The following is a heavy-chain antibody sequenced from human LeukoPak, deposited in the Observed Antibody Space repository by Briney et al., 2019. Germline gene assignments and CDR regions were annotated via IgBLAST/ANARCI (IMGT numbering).Heavy chain of an antibody. J-gene: IGHJ3*02. CDR3: ARSGAGGAFDM. V-gene: IGHV3-20*04. CDR1: GFIFDDYG. D-gene: IGHD3-10*01. CDR2: INWNGGST. Sequence: GGSLRLSCAASGFIFDDYGMSWVRQAPGKGLEWVSGINWNGGSTGYADSVKGRFTISGDNAKNTLFLQMNSLTAEDTAVYYCARSGAGGAFDMWGRGTMVTVSS.